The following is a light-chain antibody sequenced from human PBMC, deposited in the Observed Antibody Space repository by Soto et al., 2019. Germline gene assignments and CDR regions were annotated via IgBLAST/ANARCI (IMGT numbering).Light chain of an antibody. Sequence: QSVLTQPASVSGSPGQSITISCTGTSSDVGGYNYVSWYQQHPGKAPKLMIYDVRYRPSGVSIRFSGSKSGNTASLTISGLQAEDEADYYCSSYTSSNTLVFGTGTKVTVL. CDR2: DVR. J-gene: IGLJ1*01. V-gene: IGLV2-14*01. CDR3: SSYTSSNTLV. CDR1: SSDVGGYNY.